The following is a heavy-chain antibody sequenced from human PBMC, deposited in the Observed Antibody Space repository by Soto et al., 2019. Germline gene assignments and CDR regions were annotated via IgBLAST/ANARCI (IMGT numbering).Heavy chain of an antibody. CDR2: INPGNSET. J-gene: IGHJ4*02. D-gene: IGHD2-15*01. CDR1: GYSFINYW. Sequence: PGASLKISCQASGYSFINYWIGWVRQLPGKGLEWMAIINPGNSETRYSPAFQGQVTISADRFITTVYLEWSSLKASDTAMYYCARPDNNYVASWGQGALVTVSS. CDR3: ARPDNNYVAS. V-gene: IGHV5-51*01.